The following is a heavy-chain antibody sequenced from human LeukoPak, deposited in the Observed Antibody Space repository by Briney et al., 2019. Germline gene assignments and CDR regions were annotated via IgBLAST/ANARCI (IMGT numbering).Heavy chain of an antibody. CDR3: ARDEDPGYSSSWIDY. Sequence: ASVKVSCKASGYTFTSYGISWVRQEPGQGLEWMGWISAYNGNTNYAQKLQGRVTMTTDTSTSTAYMELRSLRSDDTAVYYCARDEDPGYSSSWIDYWGQGTLVTVSS. V-gene: IGHV1-18*01. CDR2: ISAYNGNT. D-gene: IGHD6-13*01. J-gene: IGHJ4*02. CDR1: GYTFTSYG.